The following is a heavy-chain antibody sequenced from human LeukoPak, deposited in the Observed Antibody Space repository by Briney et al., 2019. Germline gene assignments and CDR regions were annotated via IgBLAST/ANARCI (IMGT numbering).Heavy chain of an antibody. V-gene: IGHV3-23*01. Sequence: GGSLRLSCAASGLTFSSYVMSWVRQAPGKGLEWVSAISGSGGSTYYADSVKGRFTISRDNSKNTLYLQMNSLRAEDTAVYYCAKTRDSSSSYFDHWGQGTLVTVSS. CDR3: AKTRDSSSSYFDH. CDR1: GLTFSSYV. J-gene: IGHJ4*02. D-gene: IGHD6-6*01. CDR2: ISGSGGST.